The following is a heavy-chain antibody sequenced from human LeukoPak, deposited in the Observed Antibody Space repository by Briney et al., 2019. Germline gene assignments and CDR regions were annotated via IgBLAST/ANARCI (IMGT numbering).Heavy chain of an antibody. CDR2: ISYDGSNK. CDR1: GFTFSSYG. Sequence: GGSLRLSCSASGFTFSSYGMHWVRQAPGKGLEWVAVISYDGSNKYYADSVKGRFTISRDNSKNTLYLQMNSLRAEDTAVYYCAKDRDWYYFDYWGQGTLVTVSS. D-gene: IGHD5-24*01. V-gene: IGHV3-30*18. J-gene: IGHJ4*02. CDR3: AKDRDWYYFDY.